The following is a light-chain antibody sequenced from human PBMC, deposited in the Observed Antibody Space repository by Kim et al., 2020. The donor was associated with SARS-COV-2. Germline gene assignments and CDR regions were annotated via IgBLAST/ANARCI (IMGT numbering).Light chain of an antibody. Sequence: EIVLTQSPATLPVSVGERATLFCRASQSVGNKLAWYQQKPGQAPRLLIYGASTRATDIPARFSGSGFGTDFTLTISGLQSEDFAVYFCQQYKNWYTFGQGTRLEI. CDR3: QQYKNWYT. J-gene: IGKJ2*01. V-gene: IGKV3D-15*01. CDR1: QSVGNK. CDR2: GAS.